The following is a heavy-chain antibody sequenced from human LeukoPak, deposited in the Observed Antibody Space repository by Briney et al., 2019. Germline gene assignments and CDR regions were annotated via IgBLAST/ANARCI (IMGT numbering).Heavy chain of an antibody. CDR3: ARDRGGYCSCGSCCPGLLSYSMDV. CDR2: IDYDGSKK. J-gene: IGHJ6*04. V-gene: IGHV3-33*01. CDR1: GFTLSSYG. Sequence: GGSLRPSCAASGFTLSSYGIHWVRQAPGKGLEWVAVIDYDGSKKYSADSVKGRFTLHRDNSNNTLYLHMNGLSDDGTDVYYCARDRGGYCSCGSCCPGLLSYSMDVWGKGTTVTVSS. D-gene: IGHD2-15*01.